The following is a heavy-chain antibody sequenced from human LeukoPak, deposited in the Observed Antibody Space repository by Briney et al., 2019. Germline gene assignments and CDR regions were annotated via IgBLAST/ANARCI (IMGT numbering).Heavy chain of an antibody. CDR2: ISGSGGST. J-gene: IGHJ4*02. CDR1: GFTFNTYT. Sequence: GGSLRLSCAASGFTFNTYTMNWVRQAPGKGLEWVSAISGSGGSTYYADSVKGRFTISRDNSKNTLYLQMNSLRADDTAVYYCAKDMTTVTTVAPFDYWGQGTLVTVSS. D-gene: IGHD4-17*01. V-gene: IGHV3-23*01. CDR3: AKDMTTVTTVAPFDY.